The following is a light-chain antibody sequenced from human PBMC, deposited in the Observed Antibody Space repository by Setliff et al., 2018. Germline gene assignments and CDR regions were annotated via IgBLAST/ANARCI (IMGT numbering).Light chain of an antibody. CDR1: SSDIGAYTY. Sequence: QSVLTQPASMSGTPGQSITTSCTGTSSDIGAYTYVSWYQQHPGKAPKLLISNVSNRPSGVSHRFSGSKSGNTASLTISWLQAEDEADYYCSSYTTSSLRVFGGGTKGTVL. CDR2: NVS. J-gene: IGLJ2*01. CDR3: SSYTTSSLRV. V-gene: IGLV2-14*03.